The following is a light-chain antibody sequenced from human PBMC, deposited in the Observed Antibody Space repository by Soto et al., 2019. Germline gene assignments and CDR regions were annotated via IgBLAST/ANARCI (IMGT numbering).Light chain of an antibody. CDR2: ATS. J-gene: IGKJ1*01. Sequence: EIVLTQSPGTLSLFPGERATFSCRTSQSIGAIYLALYQQKPGQAPRLLIYATSSRATGIPDRFSGSGSRTDFTLTISRLEPDDSAVYYCQQYASLPRTFGQGTKVEI. CDR1: QSIGAIY. V-gene: IGKV3-20*01. CDR3: QQYASLPRT.